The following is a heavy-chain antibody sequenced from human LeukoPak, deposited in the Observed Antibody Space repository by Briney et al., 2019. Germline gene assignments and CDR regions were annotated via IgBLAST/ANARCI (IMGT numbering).Heavy chain of an antibody. V-gene: IGHV3-23*01. CDR1: GFTFSSYA. D-gene: IGHD3-16*02. Sequence: GGSRRLSCVASGFTFSSYAMSWVRQAPGRGLECVSLISGSAGSTYYGDSVKGRFTISRDNSKNTLYLQINNLRAEDTAVYYCAKERANDLGELSGYDTLYFHRWGQGTLVTVSS. CDR3: AKERANDLGELSGYDTLYFHR. CDR2: ISGSAGST. J-gene: IGHJ1*01.